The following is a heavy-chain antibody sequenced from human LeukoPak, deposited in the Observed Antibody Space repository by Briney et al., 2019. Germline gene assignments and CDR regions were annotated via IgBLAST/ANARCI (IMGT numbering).Heavy chain of an antibody. Sequence: SETLSLTCTVSGGSISSYYWSWIRQPPGKGLEWIGYIYTSGSTNYNPSLKSRVTISVDTSKNQFSLKLSSVTAADTAVYYCARHEKTYGGNSADYYYYMDVWGKGTTVTASS. D-gene: IGHD4-23*01. CDR3: ARHEKTYGGNSADYYYYMDV. CDR1: GGSISSYY. CDR2: IYTSGST. V-gene: IGHV4-4*09. J-gene: IGHJ6*03.